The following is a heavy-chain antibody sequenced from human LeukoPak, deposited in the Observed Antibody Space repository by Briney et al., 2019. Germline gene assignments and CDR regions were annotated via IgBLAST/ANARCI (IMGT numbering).Heavy chain of an antibody. D-gene: IGHD4-23*01. V-gene: IGHV3-33*01. CDR3: ARLYGANSGYFDY. Sequence: GRSLRLSCAASGYSFSRHGMHWVRQAPGKGLEWVAAIWYDGSQKYYADSVKGRFTISRDNLENTGDLQMNSLRAEDTAVYYCARLYGANSGYFDYWGPGTLVTVS. CDR2: IWYDGSQK. CDR1: GYSFSRHG. J-gene: IGHJ4*02.